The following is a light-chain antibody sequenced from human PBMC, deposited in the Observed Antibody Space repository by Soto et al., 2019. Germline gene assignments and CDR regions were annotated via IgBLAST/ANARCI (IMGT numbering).Light chain of an antibody. CDR3: QQYGGSPRT. J-gene: IGKJ1*01. CDR1: QSVSNSY. Sequence: EIVLTQSPGTLSLSPGESATLSCRASQSVSNSYLAWYQQKPGQATRLLIYGSSSRATGIPDRFSGSGSGTDFTLTISRLEPEDFAVYYCQQYGGSPRTFGQGTKVEIK. CDR2: GSS. V-gene: IGKV3-20*01.